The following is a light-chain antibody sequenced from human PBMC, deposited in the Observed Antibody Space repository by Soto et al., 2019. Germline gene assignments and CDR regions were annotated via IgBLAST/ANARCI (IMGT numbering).Light chain of an antibody. CDR2: GAS. V-gene: IGKV1-9*01. Sequence: DIQLTQSPSFLSASVGDTVTITCRASQGISRSLAWYQQKPGKAPKLLIYGASTLQSDVPSRFSGSGSGTEFTLTINSLQPEAFASYYCQQLTSYPLTFGGGAKVEIK. CDR3: QQLTSYPLT. J-gene: IGKJ4*01. CDR1: QGISRS.